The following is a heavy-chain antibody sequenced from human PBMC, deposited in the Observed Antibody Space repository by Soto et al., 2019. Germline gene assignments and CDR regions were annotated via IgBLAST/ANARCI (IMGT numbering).Heavy chain of an antibody. D-gene: IGHD3-10*01. CDR2: ISAYNGNT. CDR1: GYTFTSYG. J-gene: IGHJ6*02. CDR3: ARDVDYYGSGSYYQYYYYYYGMDV. Sequence: ASVKVSCKASGYTFTSYGISWVRQAPGQGLEWMGWISAYNGNTNYAQKLQGRVTMTTDTSTSTAYMELRSLRSDDTAVYYCARDVDYYGSGSYYQYYYYYYGMDVWGQ. V-gene: IGHV1-18*01.